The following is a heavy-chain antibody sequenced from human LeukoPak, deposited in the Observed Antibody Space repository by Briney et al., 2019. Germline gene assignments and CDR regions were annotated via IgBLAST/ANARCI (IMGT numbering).Heavy chain of an antibody. D-gene: IGHD1-26*01. CDR3: ARRGSGSYVY. V-gene: IGHV5-51*01. CDR1: GYSFTSYW. Sequence: GESLKISCKGSGYSFTSYWIGWARQLPGKGREWMGIIYPGESDTRYTPSFQGQVTISADKSISTAYLQWSSLKAADTAMYYCARRGSGSYVYWGQGTLVTVSS. CDR2: IYPGESDT. J-gene: IGHJ4*02.